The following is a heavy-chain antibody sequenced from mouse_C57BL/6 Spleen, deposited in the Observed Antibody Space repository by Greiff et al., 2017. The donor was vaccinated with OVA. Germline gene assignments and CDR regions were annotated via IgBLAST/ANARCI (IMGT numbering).Heavy chain of an antibody. CDR2: INPNNGGT. V-gene: IGHV1-26*01. CDR3: ARQLRGYFDV. CDR1: GYTFTDYY. D-gene: IGHD1-1*01. Sequence: EVQLQQSGPELVKPGASVKISCKASGYTFTDYYMNWVKQSHGKSLEWIGDINPNNGGTSYNQKFKGKATLTVDKSSSTAYMELRSLTSEDSAVYYCARQLRGYFDVWGTGTTVTVSS. J-gene: IGHJ1*03.